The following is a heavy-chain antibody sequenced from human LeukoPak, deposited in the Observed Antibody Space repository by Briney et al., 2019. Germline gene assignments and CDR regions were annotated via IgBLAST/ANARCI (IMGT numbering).Heavy chain of an antibody. D-gene: IGHD3-22*01. CDR3: ARAYYYDSSGRGTPFDP. CDR1: GYTFTSYY. CDR2: INPSGGST. J-gene: IGHJ5*02. Sequence: ASVKVSCKASGYTFTSYYMHWVRQAPGQGLEWMGIINPSGGSTSYAQKFQGRVTMTRDTSTSTVYMELSSLRSEDTAVYYCARAYYYDSSGRGTPFDPWGRGTLVTVSS. V-gene: IGHV1-46*01.